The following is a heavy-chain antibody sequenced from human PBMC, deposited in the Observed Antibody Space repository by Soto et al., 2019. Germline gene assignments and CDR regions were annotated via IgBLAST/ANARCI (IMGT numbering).Heavy chain of an antibody. CDR2: TYYRSKWYN. Sequence: PSQTLSLTCVISGDSVSSNSAAWNWIRQSPSRGLEWLGRTYYRSKWYNDYAVSVKSRITINPDTSKNQFSLQLNSVTPEDTAVYYCARDLGLAAAGSVPAFDIWGQGTMVTVS. D-gene: IGHD6-13*01. CDR3: ARDLGLAAAGSVPAFDI. CDR1: GDSVSSNSAA. J-gene: IGHJ3*02. V-gene: IGHV6-1*01.